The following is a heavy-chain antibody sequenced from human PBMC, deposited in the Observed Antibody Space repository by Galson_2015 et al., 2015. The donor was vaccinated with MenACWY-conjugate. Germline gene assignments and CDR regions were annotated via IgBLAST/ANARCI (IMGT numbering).Heavy chain of an antibody. CDR3: TRGYCSGGTCLTFDY. CDR2: IRSKANSYAT. Sequence: SLRLSCAASGSTLSGSAMHWVRQASGKGLEWVGRIRSKANSYATAYAPSVKGRFTISRDDSKNTAYLQMNSLKTEDTAVYYCTRGYCSGGTCLTFDYRGQGTLVTVSS. J-gene: IGHJ4*02. CDR1: GSTLSGSA. D-gene: IGHD2-15*01. V-gene: IGHV3-73*01.